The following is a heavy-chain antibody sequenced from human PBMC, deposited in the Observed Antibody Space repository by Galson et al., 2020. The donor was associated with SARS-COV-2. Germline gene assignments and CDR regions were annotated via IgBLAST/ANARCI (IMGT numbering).Heavy chain of an antibody. CDR2: IYSGGST. CDR1: GFTVSSNY. D-gene: IGHD5-18*01. J-gene: IGHJ3*02. V-gene: IGHV3-53*01. Sequence: GGSLRLSCAASGFTVSSNYMSWVRQAPGKGLEWVSVIYSGGSTYYADSVKGRFTISRDNSKNTLYLQMNSLRAEDTAVYYCARQRGYSYGHDAFDIWGQGTMVTVSS. CDR3: ARQRGYSYGHDAFDI.